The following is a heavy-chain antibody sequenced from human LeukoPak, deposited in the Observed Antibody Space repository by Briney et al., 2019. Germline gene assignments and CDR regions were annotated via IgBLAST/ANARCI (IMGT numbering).Heavy chain of an antibody. Sequence: PGGSLRLSCAASGFTFSSYGMSWVRQAPGKGLERVSAISGSGDRTNYADSVKGRFTISRDNSKNTLYLQMNSLRAEDTAVYYCAKDLDLLWFGGYYFDYWGQGTLVTVSS. CDR3: AKDLDLLWFGGYYFDY. J-gene: IGHJ4*02. V-gene: IGHV3-23*01. D-gene: IGHD3-10*01. CDR1: GFTFSSYG. CDR2: ISGSGDRT.